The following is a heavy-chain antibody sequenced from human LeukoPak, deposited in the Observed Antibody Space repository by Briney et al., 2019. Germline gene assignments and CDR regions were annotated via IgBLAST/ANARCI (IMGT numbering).Heavy chain of an antibody. CDR3: ARVGYYYDSSGYKRVAYFDY. D-gene: IGHD3-22*01. Sequence: SETLSLTCTASGGSISSYYWSWIRQPPGKGLEWIGYIYYSGSTNYNPSLKSRVTISVDTSKNQFSLKLGSVTAADTAVYYCARVGYYYDSSGYKRVAYFDYWGQGTLVTVSS. J-gene: IGHJ4*02. CDR1: GGSISSYY. CDR2: IYYSGST. V-gene: IGHV4-59*01.